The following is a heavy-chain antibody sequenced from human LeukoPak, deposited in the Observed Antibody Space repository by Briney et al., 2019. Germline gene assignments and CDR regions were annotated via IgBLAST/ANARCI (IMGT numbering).Heavy chain of an antibody. Sequence: ASVKVSCKASGYTFTCYYMHWVRQAPGQGLEWMGWINPNSGGTNYAQKFQGWVTMTRDTSISTAYMELSRLRSDDTAVYYCAREGYFEGGFFDYWGQGTLVTVSS. V-gene: IGHV1-2*04. CDR3: AREGYFEGGFFDY. D-gene: IGHD3-9*01. CDR2: INPNSGGT. CDR1: GYTFTCYY. J-gene: IGHJ4*02.